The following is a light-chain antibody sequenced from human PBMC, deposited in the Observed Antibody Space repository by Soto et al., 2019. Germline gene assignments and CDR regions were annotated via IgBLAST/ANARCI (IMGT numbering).Light chain of an antibody. CDR3: QQYGRSPTWT. CDR1: QTISGTY. CDR2: SSS. J-gene: IGKJ1*01. V-gene: IGKV3-20*01. Sequence: EIVLTQSPGTLSLSPCERATLSGSAGQTISGTYLAWYQQKPGQAPRLLIYSSSSRAAGVSDRFSGSGSGTDFSLTISRLEPEDFAMYYCQQYGRSPTWTFGQGTKVDIK.